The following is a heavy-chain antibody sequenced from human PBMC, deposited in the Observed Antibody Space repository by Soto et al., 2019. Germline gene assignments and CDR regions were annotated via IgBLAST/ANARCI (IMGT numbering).Heavy chain of an antibody. CDR3: ARDQTSGATGHHWFDP. V-gene: IGHV4-30-4*01. CDR2: IYYSGST. Sequence: SETLSLTCTVSGASINSGDYYWSWIRQPPGKGLEWIGYIYYSGSTSYNPSLKSRVTMSVDTSKNQFSLGLSSVTAADTAVYYCARDQTSGATGHHWFDPWGQGTLVTVSS. J-gene: IGHJ5*02. D-gene: IGHD3-10*01. CDR1: GASINSGDYY.